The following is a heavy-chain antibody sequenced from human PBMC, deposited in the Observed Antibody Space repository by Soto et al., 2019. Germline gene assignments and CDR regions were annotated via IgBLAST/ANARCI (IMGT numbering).Heavy chain of an antibody. J-gene: IGHJ4*02. CDR2: IYYSGST. CDR3: ARVVMVVTANPPYYFDY. V-gene: IGHV4-59*01. CDR1: GGSISSYY. Sequence: PSETLSLTCTVSGGSISSYYWSWIRQPPGKGLEWIGYIYYSGSTNYNPSLKSRVTISVDTSKNQFSLKLSSVTAADTAVYYCARVVMVVTANPPYYFDYWGQGTLVTVSS. D-gene: IGHD2-21*02.